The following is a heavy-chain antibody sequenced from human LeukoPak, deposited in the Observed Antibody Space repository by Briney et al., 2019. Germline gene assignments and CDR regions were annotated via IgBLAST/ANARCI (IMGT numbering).Heavy chain of an antibody. CDR3: ARDRLEAVTNDDYFDY. V-gene: IGHV3-33*01. Sequence: GGSLRLSCAASGFTFSNHGMHWVRQAPGKGPGWVALIWYDGSNKYYGESVKGRFTISRDNSKNTVYLQMNSLRAEDTDVYYCARDRLEAVTNDDYFDYWGQGTLVTVSS. CDR1: GFTFSNHG. J-gene: IGHJ4*02. CDR2: IWYDGSNK. D-gene: IGHD4-17*01.